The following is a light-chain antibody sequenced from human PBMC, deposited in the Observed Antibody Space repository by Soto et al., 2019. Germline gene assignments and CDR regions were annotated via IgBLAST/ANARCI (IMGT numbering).Light chain of an antibody. CDR2: GSS. Sequence: EIVLTQSPGSLSLSPGERATLSCRASQTVINSFLAWYQQKPGQALRLLIYGSSTSTAGIPDRFSGSGSGTDLTLTITILEPEAVEVYCCQRYGISRDLFTFGPGTKVDVK. CDR3: QRYGISRDLFT. CDR1: QTVINSF. J-gene: IGKJ3*01. V-gene: IGKV3-20*01.